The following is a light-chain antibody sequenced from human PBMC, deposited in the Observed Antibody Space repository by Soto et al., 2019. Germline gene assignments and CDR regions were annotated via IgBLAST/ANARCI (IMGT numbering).Light chain of an antibody. J-gene: IGKJ5*01. CDR2: DAS. V-gene: IGKV3-11*01. Sequence: DIEWTQSPGTLSLPPGERSTPSCTASQSVSNNYLAWYQQKPGQAPRLLIYDASNRATGIPARFSGSGSGTDFTLTISSLEPEDFAVYYCQQRSNWLTFGQGTRLEIK. CDR1: QSVSNNY. CDR3: QQRSNWLT.